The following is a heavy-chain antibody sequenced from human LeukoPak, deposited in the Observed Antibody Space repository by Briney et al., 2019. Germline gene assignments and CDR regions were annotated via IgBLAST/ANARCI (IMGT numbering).Heavy chain of an antibody. Sequence: GGSLRLSCAASGFTFSSYGMHWVRQAPGKGLEWVAFIRYDGSNKYYADSVKGRFTISRDNSKNTLYLQMNSLRAEDTAVYYCARAEVSSSSDDYYYYYYMDVWGKGTTVTVSS. CDR3: ARAEVSSSSDDYYYYYYMDV. V-gene: IGHV3-30*02. CDR1: GFTFSSYG. D-gene: IGHD6-6*01. CDR2: IRYDGSNK. J-gene: IGHJ6*03.